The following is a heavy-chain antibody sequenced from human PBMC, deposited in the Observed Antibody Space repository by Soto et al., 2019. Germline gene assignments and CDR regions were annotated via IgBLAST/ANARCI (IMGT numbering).Heavy chain of an antibody. V-gene: IGHV4-31*03. Sequence: SETLSLTCTVSGGSIRSGSHYWSWIRQHPGKGLEWIGYIYYSGSTYYNPSLKSRITISISTSKNQFSLKLTSVTAADTAVYYCAREGGDGIDYWGQGTLVTVSS. CDR3: AREGGDGIDY. J-gene: IGHJ4*02. CDR2: IYYSGST. CDR1: GGSIRSGSHY. D-gene: IGHD3-16*01.